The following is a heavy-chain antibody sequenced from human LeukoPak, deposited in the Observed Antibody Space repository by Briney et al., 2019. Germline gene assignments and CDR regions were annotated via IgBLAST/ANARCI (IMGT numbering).Heavy chain of an antibody. CDR1: GVTFSSYA. CDR3: AKGPLIEVTGTTWDY. Sequence: GGSLRLSCAASGVTFSSYAMGWVRQFPGKGLEWVSAISGSGGSTYYADSVKGRFTISRDNSKNTLHLQMNSLRAEDTAVYYCAKGPLIEVTGTTWDYWGQGTLVTVSS. D-gene: IGHD6-19*01. V-gene: IGHV3-23*01. J-gene: IGHJ4*02. CDR2: ISGSGGST.